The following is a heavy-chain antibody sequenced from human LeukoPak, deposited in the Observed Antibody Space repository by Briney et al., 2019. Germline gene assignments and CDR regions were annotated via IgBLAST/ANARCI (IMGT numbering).Heavy chain of an antibody. CDR1: GGSISSYY. J-gene: IGHJ6*03. D-gene: IGHD3/OR15-3a*01. Sequence: PSETLSLTCTVSGGSISSYYWSWIRQPAGRGLEWIGRMSASGGSNYNPSLKSRVTMSVDTSKNQVSLKLSSVAAADTAVYYCARGWTSYYYYMDVWGKGTTVTVSS. V-gene: IGHV4-4*07. CDR2: MSASGGS. CDR3: ARGWTSYYYYMDV.